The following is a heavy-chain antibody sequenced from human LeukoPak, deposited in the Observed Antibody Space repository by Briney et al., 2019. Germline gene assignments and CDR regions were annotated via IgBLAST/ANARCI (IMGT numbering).Heavy chain of an antibody. D-gene: IGHD6-13*01. Sequence: GRSLRLSCAASGFTFSSYGMHWVRQAPGKGLEWVAVIWYDGSNKYYADSVKGRFTIPRDNSKNTLYLQMNSLRAEDTAVYYCAASRGYSSSRPYYYYGMDVWGQGTTVTVSS. CDR1: GFTFSSYG. J-gene: IGHJ6*02. CDR2: IWYDGSNK. CDR3: AASRGYSSSRPYYYYGMDV. V-gene: IGHV3-33*01.